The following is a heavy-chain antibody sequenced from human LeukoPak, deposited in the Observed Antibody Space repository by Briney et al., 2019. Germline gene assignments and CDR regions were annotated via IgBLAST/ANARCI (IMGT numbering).Heavy chain of an antibody. CDR1: GFTFSNAW. J-gene: IGHJ3*02. CDR2: IKNKIASGTT. CDR3: TTNDAFDI. V-gene: IGHV3-15*01. Sequence: GGSLRLSCAASGFTFSNAWMNWVRQARGKGLEWVGRIKNKIASGTTDYAAPVKGRFTISRDDSKNTLFLQMNSLKTEDTAMYYCTTNDAFDIWGQGTMVTVSS.